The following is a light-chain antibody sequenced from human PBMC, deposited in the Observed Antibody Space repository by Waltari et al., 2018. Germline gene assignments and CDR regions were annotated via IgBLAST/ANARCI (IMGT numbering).Light chain of an antibody. CDR3: QTGGHGTWV. J-gene: IGLJ3*02. Sequence: QLILTQSPSASASLGASVKLTCTLSSGHSSNVIAWLQQQPEKGPRFLMKVNSDGSHRKGARSPDRFSGSSSGAERYLCISSLQSEDEADDFCQTGGHGTWVFGGGTKLTVL. CDR2: VNSDGSH. CDR1: SGHSSNV. V-gene: IGLV4-69*01.